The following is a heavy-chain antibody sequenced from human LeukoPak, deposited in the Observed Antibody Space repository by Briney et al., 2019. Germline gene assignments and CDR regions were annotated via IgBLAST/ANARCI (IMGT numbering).Heavy chain of an antibody. V-gene: IGHV3-11*04. CDR3: TRDPPSSGWSFDY. J-gene: IGHJ4*02. CDR2: ISSSGSTI. D-gene: IGHD6-19*01. CDR1: GFTFSDYY. Sequence: PGGSLRLSCAASGFTFSDYYMSWIRQAPGKGLEWVSYISSSGSTIFYADSVKGRFTISRDNSKNTVDLRMNSLRAEDTAVYYCTRDPPSSGWSFDYWGQGTLVTVSS.